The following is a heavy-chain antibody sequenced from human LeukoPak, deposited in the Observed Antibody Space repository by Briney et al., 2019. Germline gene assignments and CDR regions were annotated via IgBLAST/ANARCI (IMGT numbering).Heavy chain of an antibody. CDR1: GYTFTDYY. D-gene: IGHD2-15*01. CDR2: INPNSGGT. Sequence: ASVKVSCKASGYTFTDYYLHWVRQAPGQGLEWMGWINPNSGGTKFAQKFQGRVTMTSDTSIKTAYMELRRLRSEDTALYYCVRGRFRYCSGDVCYSRYFEYWGQGTLLTVSS. V-gene: IGHV1-2*02. J-gene: IGHJ4*02. CDR3: VRGRFRYCSGDVCYSRYFEY.